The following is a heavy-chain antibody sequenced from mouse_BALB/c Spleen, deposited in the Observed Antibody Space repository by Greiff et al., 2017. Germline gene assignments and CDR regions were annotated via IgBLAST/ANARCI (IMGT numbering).Heavy chain of an antibody. V-gene: IGHV14-3*02. Sequence: VHVKQSGAELVKPGASVKLSCTASGFNIKDTYMHWVKQRPEQGLEWIGRIDPANGNTKYDPKFQGKATITADTSSNTAYLQLSSLTSEDTAVYYCASPHSHYYGSSPWFAYWGQGTLVTVSA. CDR2: IDPANGNT. CDR3: ASPHSHYYGSSPWFAY. D-gene: IGHD1-1*01. J-gene: IGHJ3*01. CDR1: GFNIKDTY.